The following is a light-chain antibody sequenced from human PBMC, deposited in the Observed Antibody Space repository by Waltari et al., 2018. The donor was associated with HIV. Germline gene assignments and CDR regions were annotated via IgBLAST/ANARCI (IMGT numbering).Light chain of an antibody. Sequence: DIVMTQSPDSLAVSLGERATINCKSRQSLLYSTKKQTFLAWYQQKPRQPPKLLIYWASVRGSGVPDRFSASGSETDFTLTINSLQAEDVALYYCQQYYHTLWTFGRGTKVEIK. CDR1: QSLLYSTKKQTF. V-gene: IGKV4-1*01. CDR3: QQYYHTLWT. J-gene: IGKJ1*01. CDR2: WAS.